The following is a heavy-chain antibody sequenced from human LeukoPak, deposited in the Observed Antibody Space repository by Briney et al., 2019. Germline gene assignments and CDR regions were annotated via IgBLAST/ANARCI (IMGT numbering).Heavy chain of an antibody. J-gene: IGHJ4*02. Sequence: SVKVSCKASGGTFSSYAISWVRQAPGQGLEWMGGIIPIFGTANYAQKFQGRVTITADESTSTAYMELSSLRSEDTAVYYCARDLRDTAMVTGYWGQGTLVTVSS. CDR3: ARDLRDTAMVTGY. CDR1: GGTFSSYA. D-gene: IGHD5-18*01. CDR2: IIPIFGTA. V-gene: IGHV1-69*01.